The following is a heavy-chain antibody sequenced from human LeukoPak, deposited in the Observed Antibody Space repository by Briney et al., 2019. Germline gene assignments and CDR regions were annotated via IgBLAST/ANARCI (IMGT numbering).Heavy chain of an antibody. V-gene: IGHV3-30*02. CDR2: IRYDGSNK. D-gene: IGHD6-13*01. CDR3: AKDLVAAAGTSDAFDI. CDR1: GFTFSSYG. J-gene: IGHJ3*02. Sequence: GGSLRLSCAASGFTFSSYGMHWVRQAPGKGLEWVAFIRYDGSNKYYADSVKGRFTISRDNSKNTLYLQMNSLRAEDTAVYYCAKDLVAAAGTSDAFDIWGQGTMVTVSS.